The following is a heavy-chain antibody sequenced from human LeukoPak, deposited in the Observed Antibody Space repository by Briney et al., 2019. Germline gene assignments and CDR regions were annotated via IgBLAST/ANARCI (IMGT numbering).Heavy chain of an antibody. CDR2: IRSKAYGGTT. D-gene: IGHD2-21*02. V-gene: IGHV3-49*03. J-gene: IGHJ5*02. Sequence: GGSQRLSCAASGFTFGDYAMSWFRQAPGKGLEWVGFIRSKAYGGTTEYAASVKGRFTISRDDSKSIAYLQMNSLKTEDTAVYYCTRETVTAILGDWFDPWGQGTLVTVSS. CDR1: GFTFGDYA. CDR3: TRETVTAILGDWFDP.